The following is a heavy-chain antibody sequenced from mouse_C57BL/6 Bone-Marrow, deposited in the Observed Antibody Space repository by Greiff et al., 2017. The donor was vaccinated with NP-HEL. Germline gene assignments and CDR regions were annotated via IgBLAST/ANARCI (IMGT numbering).Heavy chain of an antibody. J-gene: IGHJ4*01. CDR1: GYAFSSYW. CDR3: AREITTVYYYYAMDY. CDR2: IYPGDGDT. Sequence: QVQLQQSGAELVKPGASVKISCKASGYAFSSYWMNWVKQRPGKGLEWIGQIYPGDGDTNYNGKFKGKATLTADKSSSTAYMQLSSLTSEDSAVYFCAREITTVYYYYAMDYWGQGTSVTVSS. V-gene: IGHV1-80*01. D-gene: IGHD1-1*01.